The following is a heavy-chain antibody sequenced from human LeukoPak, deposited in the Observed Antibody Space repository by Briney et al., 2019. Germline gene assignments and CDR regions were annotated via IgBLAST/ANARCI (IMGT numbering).Heavy chain of an antibody. V-gene: IGHV3-53*01. D-gene: IGHD5-18*01. CDR3: ARGLTRGYGDY. CDR2: IYSGSST. CDR1: ECSVRSDC. J-gene: IGHJ4*02. Sequence: GGGLRLSCVASECSVRSDCICWGPPAPWKRLEWVPIIYSGSSTYYADSVKGRFTISRDNSKNTVFLQMNSLRVEDTAVYYCARGLTRGYGDYWGQGTLVTVSS.